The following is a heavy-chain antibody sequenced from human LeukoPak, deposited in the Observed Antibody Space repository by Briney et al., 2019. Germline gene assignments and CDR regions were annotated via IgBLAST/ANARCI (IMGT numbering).Heavy chain of an antibody. CDR2: IYYDGNNK. Sequence: GGSLRLSCAASGFTFSTYDMHWVRQAPGKGLEWVAIIYYDGNNKYYADSVKGRFTISRDNSENTLYLQMNSLRAGDTAMYYYARLLGSGTINYWGQGTLVTVSS. CDR3: ARLLGSGTINY. D-gene: IGHD1-7*01. V-gene: IGHV3-33*01. CDR1: GFTFSTYD. J-gene: IGHJ4*02.